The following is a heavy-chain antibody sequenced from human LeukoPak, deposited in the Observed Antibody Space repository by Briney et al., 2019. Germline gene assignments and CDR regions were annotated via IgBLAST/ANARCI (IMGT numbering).Heavy chain of an antibody. CDR3: ARDHSNRNYAPDF. V-gene: IGHV1-18*01. D-gene: IGHD2/OR15-2a*01. J-gene: IGHJ4*02. CDR2: ISASNGNT. CDR1: GYTFTRYG. Sequence: AASVKVSCKASGYTFTRYGISWVRQAPGQGLQWLGWISASNGNTNYAQKFRDRVTMSTDTSTGTAFLDVRSLTSDDTAVYYCARDHSNRNYAPDFWGQGTLVIVS.